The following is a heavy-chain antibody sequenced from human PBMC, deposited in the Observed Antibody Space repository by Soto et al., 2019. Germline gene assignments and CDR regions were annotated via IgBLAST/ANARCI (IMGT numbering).Heavy chain of an antibody. CDR3: AARYCSGGSCYSYAFDI. V-gene: IGHV3-23*01. D-gene: IGHD2-15*01. CDR2: ISGSGGST. Sequence: PGGSLRLSCAASGFTFSSYAMSWVRQAPGKGLEWVSAISGSGGSTYYADSVKGRFTISRDNSKSTLYLQMNSLRAEDTAVYYCAARYCSGGSCYSYAFDIWGQGTMVTVSS. CDR1: GFTFSSYA. J-gene: IGHJ3*02.